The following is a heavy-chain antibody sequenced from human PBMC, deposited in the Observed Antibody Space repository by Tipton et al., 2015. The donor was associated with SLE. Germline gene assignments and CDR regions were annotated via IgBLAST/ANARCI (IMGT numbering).Heavy chain of an antibody. D-gene: IGHD4-17*01. V-gene: IGHV4-59*08. Sequence: TLSLTCTVSGGSISSHYWSWIRQPPGKGLEWIGYIYYIGNTNYNPSLKRRVTISVDTSKNQFSLKLSSVTAADTAVYYCARATVTTTLWYFDYWGQGTLVTVSS. J-gene: IGHJ4*02. CDR1: GGSISSHY. CDR2: IYYIGNT. CDR3: ARATVTTTLWYFDY.